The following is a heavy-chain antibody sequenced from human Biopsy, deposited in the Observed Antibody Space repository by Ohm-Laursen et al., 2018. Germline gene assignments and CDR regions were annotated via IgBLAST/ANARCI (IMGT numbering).Heavy chain of an antibody. CDR1: GYSIIPSGPEN. J-gene: IGHJ4*02. D-gene: IGHD2/OR15-2a*01. CDR3: ARGMRTTGWPYFDY. CDR2: IYSGGNT. Sequence: GTLSLTCSLSGYSIIPSGPENWSWIRQPPGQGLQYIGFIYSGGNTNYNPSLRSRVTMSVDTPKNQFSLRLNSVIAADTAVYYCARGMRTTGWPYFDYWGQGILVTASS. V-gene: IGHV4-61*01.